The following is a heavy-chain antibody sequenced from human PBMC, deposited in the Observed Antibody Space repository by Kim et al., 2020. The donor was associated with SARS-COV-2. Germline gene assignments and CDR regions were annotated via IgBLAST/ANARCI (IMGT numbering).Heavy chain of an antibody. CDR1: GGSISSSSYY. Sequence: SETLSLTCTVSGGSISSSSYYWGWIRQPPGKGLEWIGSIYYSGSTYYNPSLKSRVTISVDTSKNQFSLKLSSVTAADTAVYYCASLPYGSGSSFDYWGQGTLVTVSS. CDR3: ASLPYGSGSSFDY. V-gene: IGHV4-39*01. J-gene: IGHJ4*02. CDR2: IYYSGST. D-gene: IGHD3-10*01.